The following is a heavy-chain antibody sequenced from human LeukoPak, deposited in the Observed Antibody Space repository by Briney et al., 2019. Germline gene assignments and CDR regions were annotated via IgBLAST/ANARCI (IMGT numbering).Heavy chain of an antibody. J-gene: IGHJ4*02. CDR3: ASDPVGPGPGLDDY. Sequence: GSLRLSCAASGFTFSNAWMSWVRQAPGKGLEWVAVISYDGSNKYYADSVKGRFTISRDNPKNTLYLQMNSLRAEDTAVYYCASDPVGPGPGLDDYWGQGTLVTVSS. CDR2: ISYDGSNK. D-gene: IGHD1-26*01. V-gene: IGHV3-30-3*01. CDR1: GFTFSNAW.